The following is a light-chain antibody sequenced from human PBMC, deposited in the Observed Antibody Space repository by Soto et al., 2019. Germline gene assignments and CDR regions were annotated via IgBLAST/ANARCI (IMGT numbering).Light chain of an antibody. CDR3: QQFNTYPLT. CDR2: DLS. J-gene: IGKJ5*01. Sequence: AIQLTQSPSSLSASVGDRVTITCRASQDIRGALAWYEQKPGNAPKLLIFDLSTLQSGVPSRFSGSGSGTDFTLTISSLQPEDFGAYYCQQFNTYPLTFGQGTRLEIK. CDR1: QDIRGA. V-gene: IGKV1-13*02.